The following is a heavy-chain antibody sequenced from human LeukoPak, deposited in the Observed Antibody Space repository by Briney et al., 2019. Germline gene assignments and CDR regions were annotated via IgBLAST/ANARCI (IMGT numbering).Heavy chain of an antibody. CDR3: AREMYSSSWEGVFAY. CDR2: IYSGGST. CDR1: GFTFSNSA. Sequence: GGSLRLSCAASGFTFSNSAMSWVRQAPGKGLEWVSVIYSGGSTYYADSVKGRFTISRDNSKNTLYLQMNSLRAEDTAVYYCAREMYSSSWEGVFAYWGQGTLVTVSS. V-gene: IGHV3-66*01. D-gene: IGHD6-13*01. J-gene: IGHJ4*02.